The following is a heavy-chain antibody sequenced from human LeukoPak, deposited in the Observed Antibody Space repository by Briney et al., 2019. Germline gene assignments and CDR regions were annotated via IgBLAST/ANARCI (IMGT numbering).Heavy chain of an antibody. V-gene: IGHV4-59*12. CDR1: GGSISSYY. CDR3: AREYWNWNYVSSYYYYGMDV. CDR2: IYYSGST. J-gene: IGHJ6*02. Sequence: SETLSLTCTVSGGSISSYYWSWIRQPPGKGLEWIGYIYYSGSTNYNPSLKSRVTISVDTSKNQFSLKLSSVTAADTAVYYCAREYWNWNYVSSYYYYGMDVWGQGTTVTVSS. D-gene: IGHD1-7*01.